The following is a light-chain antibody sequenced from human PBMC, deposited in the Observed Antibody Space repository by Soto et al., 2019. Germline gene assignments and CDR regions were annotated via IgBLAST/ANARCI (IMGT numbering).Light chain of an antibody. J-gene: IGKJ1*01. CDR1: QTISSW. Sequence: DIKMTQSPSTLSGSVGDRVTSTCRLSQTISSWLAWYQQKPGKAPKLLIYKASPLKSGVPSSFRGSGSGTEIALTISSLQPDDFATYYCQHYNSYSEAFGQGTKV. CDR2: KAS. CDR3: QHYNSYSEA. V-gene: IGKV1-5*03.